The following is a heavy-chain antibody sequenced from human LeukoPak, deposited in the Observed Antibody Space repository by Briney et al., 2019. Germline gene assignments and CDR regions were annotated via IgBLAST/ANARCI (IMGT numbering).Heavy chain of an antibody. CDR3: ARTRVGYYDSSGYYPFDY. V-gene: IGHV4-59*01. CDR2: IYYSGST. D-gene: IGHD3-22*01. CDR1: GGSISSYY. J-gene: IGHJ4*02. Sequence: SETLSLTCTVSGGSISSYYWSWIRQPPGKGLEWIGYIYYSGSTNYNPSLKSRVTISVDTSKNQLSLKLSSVTAADTAVYYCARTRVGYYDSSGYYPFDYWGQGTLVTVSS.